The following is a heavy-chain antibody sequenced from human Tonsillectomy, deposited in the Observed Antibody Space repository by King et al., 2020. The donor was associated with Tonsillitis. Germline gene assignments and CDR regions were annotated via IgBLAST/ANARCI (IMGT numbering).Heavy chain of an antibody. V-gene: IGHV2-5*02. CDR2: IYWDDDE. CDR1: GFSLSTSGVG. D-gene: IGHD1-26*01. CDR3: SRGTTSAAFDI. J-gene: IGHJ3*02. Sequence: LKESGPTLVKPTQTLTLTCTFSGFSLSTSGVGVGWVRQPPGKALEWLALIYWDDDERSSPSLKNRLTITKDTSKNQVVLTITNMDPVDTATYYCSRGTTSAAFDIWGQGIMVTVSS.